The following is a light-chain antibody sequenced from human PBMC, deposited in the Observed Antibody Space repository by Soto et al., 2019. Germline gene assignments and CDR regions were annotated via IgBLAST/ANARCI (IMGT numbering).Light chain of an antibody. V-gene: IGLV2-14*03. CDR3: SSYTTRNTEA. CDR1: SSDVGAFNY. Sequence: QSVLTQPASVSGSPGQSITTSCIGTSSDVGAFNYVSWYQHHPGKAPKLIIYDVTDRPSGVSNRFSASKSGNTASLTISGLQAEDEADYYCSSYTTRNTEAFGTGTKVTVL. CDR2: DVT. J-gene: IGLJ1*01.